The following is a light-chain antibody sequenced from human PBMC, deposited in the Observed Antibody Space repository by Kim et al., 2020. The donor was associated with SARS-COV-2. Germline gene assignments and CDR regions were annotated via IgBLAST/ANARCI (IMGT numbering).Light chain of an antibody. CDR2: DVR. J-gene: IGLJ1*01. V-gene: IGLV2-14*03. Sequence: QSSTISCSGTSSDNVDSNAVFWYQQHSGKAPRLVIFDVRDRPSGVSTRFSGSKSGNMASLTISGLQSEDEADYYCCCSTGNSLDYVFGSGTKVTVL. CDR1: SSDNVDSNA. CDR3: CCSTGNSLDYV.